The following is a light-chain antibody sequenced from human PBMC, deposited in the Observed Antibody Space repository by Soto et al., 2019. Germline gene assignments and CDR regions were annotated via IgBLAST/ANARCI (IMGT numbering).Light chain of an antibody. J-gene: IGKJ2*01. Sequence: DIQMTQSPSTLSASVGDRVTITCRASESISPWLAWYQQKPGKAPKILIYKASSIEGGIPSRFSGSESGTEFTLTISSLQPDDFATYYCQQYKTYSRTFGQGTKLEIK. CDR2: KAS. CDR1: ESISPW. V-gene: IGKV1-5*03. CDR3: QQYKTYSRT.